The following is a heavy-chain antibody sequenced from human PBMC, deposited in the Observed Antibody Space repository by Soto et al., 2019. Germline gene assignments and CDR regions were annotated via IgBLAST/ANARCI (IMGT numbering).Heavy chain of an antibody. D-gene: IGHD2-2*01. J-gene: IGHJ4*02. CDR1: GYSFTSYW. Sequence: GEYLKISCKGSGYSFTSYWIGWVRQMPGKGLEWMGIIYPGDSDTRYSPSFQGQVTISADKSISTAYLQWSSLKASDTAMYYCASPGGYCSSTSCSFDYWGQGTLVTVSS. CDR3: ASPGGYCSSTSCSFDY. CDR2: IYPGDSDT. V-gene: IGHV5-51*01.